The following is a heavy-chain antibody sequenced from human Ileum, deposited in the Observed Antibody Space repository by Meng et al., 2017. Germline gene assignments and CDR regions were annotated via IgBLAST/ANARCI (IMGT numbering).Heavy chain of an antibody. CDR1: SYTFNNYD. J-gene: IGHJ4*02. CDR3: ATSGGGFDY. V-gene: IGHV7-4-1*02. D-gene: IGHD1-26*01. Sequence: VQWVQYGSEVKKTGAYVKVSCKASSYTFNNYDINWVRQAPGQGLEWMGWINTNTGNPTYAQGFTGRFVFSLDTSVNTAHLQISTLTAEDNAVYYCATSGGGFDYWGQGALVTVSS. CDR2: INTNTGNP.